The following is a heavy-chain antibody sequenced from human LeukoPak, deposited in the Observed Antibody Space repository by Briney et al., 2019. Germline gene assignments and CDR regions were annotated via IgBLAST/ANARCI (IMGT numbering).Heavy chain of an antibody. J-gene: IGHJ5*02. CDR2: INEHGGER. D-gene: IGHD2-21*01. Sequence: GGSLKLACAASGFTFSNHWINWVRQAPGKGLEWVANINEHGGERYYVDSVKGRFTISRDNAKSSLYLQMNSLRADDTAVYYCARDSDWASDHWGQGTLVTVSS. CDR3: ARDSDWASDH. CDR1: GFTFSNHW. V-gene: IGHV3-7*01.